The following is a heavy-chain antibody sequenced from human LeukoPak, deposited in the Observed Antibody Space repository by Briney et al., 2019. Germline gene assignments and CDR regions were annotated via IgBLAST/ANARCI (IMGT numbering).Heavy chain of an antibody. CDR3: ARRGGSGRSFDY. CDR2: IYYSGST. J-gene: IGHJ4*02. CDR1: GASVSSGGYY. Sequence: PSETLSLTCTVSGASVSSGGYYWSWLRQPPGKGLERIGYIYYSGSTNDNPSLKSRVTISVDTSKNQFSLKVSAVTAADTAVYYCARRGGSGRSFDYWGQGTLVTVSS. D-gene: IGHD3-10*01. V-gene: IGHV4-61*08.